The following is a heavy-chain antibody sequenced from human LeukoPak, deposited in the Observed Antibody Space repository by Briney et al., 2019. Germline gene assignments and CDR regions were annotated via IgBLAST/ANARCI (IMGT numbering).Heavy chain of an antibody. D-gene: IGHD1-26*01. CDR2: IWYDGSNK. CDR3: ARPTYSGSYYWFDY. V-gene: IGHV3-33*08. CDR1: GFTFSSYG. J-gene: IGHJ4*02. Sequence: GGSLRLSCSASGFTFSSYGMHWVRQAPGKGLEWVAVIWYDGSNKHYADSVKGRFTISRDNSKNTLYLQMNSLRAEDTAVYYCARPTYSGSYYWFDYWGQGTLVTVSS.